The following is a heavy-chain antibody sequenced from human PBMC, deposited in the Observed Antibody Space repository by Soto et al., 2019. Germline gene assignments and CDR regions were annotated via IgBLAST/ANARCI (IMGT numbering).Heavy chain of an antibody. CDR2: ISAYNGNT. Sequence: ASVKVSCKASGYTFTSYGISWVRQAPGQGLEWMGWISAYNGNTNYAQKLQGRVTMTTDTSTSTAYMELRSLRSDDTAVYYCARDLGYFIPLVPADISYQPRRDAFDIWGQGTMVTVSS. J-gene: IGHJ3*02. CDR3: ARDLGYFIPLVPADISYQPRRDAFDI. CDR1: GYTFTSYG. V-gene: IGHV1-18*01. D-gene: IGHD2-2*01.